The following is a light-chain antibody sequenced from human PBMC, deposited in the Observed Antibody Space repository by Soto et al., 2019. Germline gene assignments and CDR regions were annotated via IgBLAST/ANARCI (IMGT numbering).Light chain of an antibody. J-gene: IGKJ5*01. CDR1: QSVSSSY. Sequence: PGERVTLSCRASQSVSSSYLTWYQQIPGQAPRLLIYGASSRATGIPARFSGTGSGTDFTLTINNLEPEDFAVYYCQVRTNWSIAFGRGTRLEIK. CDR3: QVRTNWSIA. CDR2: GAS. V-gene: IGKV3D-20*02.